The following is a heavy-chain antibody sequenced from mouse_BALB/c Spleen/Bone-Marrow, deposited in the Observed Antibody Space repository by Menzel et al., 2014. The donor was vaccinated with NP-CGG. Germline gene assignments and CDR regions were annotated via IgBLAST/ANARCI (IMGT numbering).Heavy chain of an antibody. J-gene: IGHJ3*01. CDR2: IYPSTGYT. Sequence: VQLQQSGAELAKPGTSVKMSCKASGYTFTSCWMHWVKQRPGQGLEWIGYIYPSTGYTEHNQKFKDKAIMTADKSSSTAYMQLSSLTSEDSAVYYCARDDYAYWGQGTLVTVSA. CDR3: ARDDYAY. CDR1: GYTFTSCW. D-gene: IGHD2-4*01. V-gene: IGHV1-7*01.